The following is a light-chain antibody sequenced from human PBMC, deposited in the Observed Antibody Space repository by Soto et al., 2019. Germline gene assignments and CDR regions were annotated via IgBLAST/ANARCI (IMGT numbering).Light chain of an antibody. CDR3: QHYGSSPPYT. CDR2: GAS. Sequence: EIVLTQAPGTLSLSPGERATLSCRASQSISSSYLAWYRQKPGQAPRLLIYGASSRATGIPDRFSGSGSGTDFTLTISILEPEDFAVYFCQHYGSSPPYTFGQGTKLEIK. CDR1: QSISSSY. V-gene: IGKV3-20*01. J-gene: IGKJ2*01.